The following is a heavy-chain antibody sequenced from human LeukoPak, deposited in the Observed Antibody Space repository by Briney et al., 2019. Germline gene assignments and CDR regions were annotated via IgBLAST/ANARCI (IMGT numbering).Heavy chain of an antibody. Sequence: GGSLRLSCAASGFTFSTYFMHWVRQTPGKGLEWVAVISYDGSNGYYADSVKGRCTIFRDNSKNMLFLQMNSLRAEDTAVYYCARYYDSSGYYFGLGFDYWGQGTLVTVSS. J-gene: IGHJ4*02. CDR2: ISYDGSNG. CDR1: GFTFSTYF. CDR3: ARYYDSSGYYFGLGFDY. D-gene: IGHD3-22*01. V-gene: IGHV3-30*04.